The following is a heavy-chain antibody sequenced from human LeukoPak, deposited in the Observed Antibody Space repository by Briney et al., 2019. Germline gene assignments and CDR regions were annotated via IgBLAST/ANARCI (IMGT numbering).Heavy chain of an antibody. D-gene: IGHD4-17*01. V-gene: IGHV3-9*01. Sequence: GGSLRLSCAASGFTFDDYAMHWVRQAPGKGLEWVSGISWNSGSIGYADSVKGRFTISRDNAKSSLYLQMNSLRAEDTALYYCAKGPLRYGDYGRGLDYWGQGTLVTVSS. J-gene: IGHJ4*02. CDR3: AKGPLRYGDYGRGLDY. CDR1: GFTFDDYA. CDR2: ISWNSGSI.